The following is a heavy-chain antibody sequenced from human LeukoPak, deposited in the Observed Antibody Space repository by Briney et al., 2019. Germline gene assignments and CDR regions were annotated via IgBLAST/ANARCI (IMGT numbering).Heavy chain of an antibody. D-gene: IGHD3-10*01. CDR1: GFTFGDYA. V-gene: IGHV3-49*03. Sequence: PGGSLRLSCTASGFTFGDYAMSWFRQAPGKGLEWVGFIRSKAYGGTTEYAASVKGRFTISRDDSKSIAYLQMNSLKTEDTAVYYCTRVGFPPPFDYWGQGTLVTVSS. J-gene: IGHJ4*02. CDR3: TRVGFPPPFDY. CDR2: IRSKAYGGTT.